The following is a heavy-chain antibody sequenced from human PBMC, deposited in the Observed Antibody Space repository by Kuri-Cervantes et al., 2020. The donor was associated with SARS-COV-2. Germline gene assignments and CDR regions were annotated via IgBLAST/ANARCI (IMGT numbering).Heavy chain of an antibody. V-gene: IGHV3-33*08. CDR2: IWYDGSNK. Sequence: GESLKISCAASGFTFSSYAMHWVRQAPGKGLEWVAVIWYDGSNKYYADSVKGRFTISRDNSKNTLYLQMNSLRAEDTAVYYCAREGQVGATGFDYWGQGTLVTVSS. D-gene: IGHD1-26*01. CDR3: AREGQVGATGFDY. CDR1: GFTFSSYA. J-gene: IGHJ4*02.